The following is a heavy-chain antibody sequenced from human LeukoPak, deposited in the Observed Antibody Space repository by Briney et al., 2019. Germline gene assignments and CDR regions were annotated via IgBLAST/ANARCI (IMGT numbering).Heavy chain of an antibody. J-gene: IGHJ6*02. D-gene: IGHD6-19*01. CDR3: AKGGDRSGSLGGNGMDV. CDR1: GFTVSSNY. CDR2: IYSGGST. V-gene: IGHV3-66*01. Sequence: QTGGSLRLSCAASGFTVSSNYMSWVRQAPGKGLEWVSVIYSGGSTYYADSVKGRFTISRDNSKNTLYLEMNSLRAEDTAVYYCAKGGDRSGSLGGNGMDVWGQGTTVTVSS.